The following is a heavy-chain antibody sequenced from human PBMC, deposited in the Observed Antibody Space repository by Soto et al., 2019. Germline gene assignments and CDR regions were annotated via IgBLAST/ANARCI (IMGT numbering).Heavy chain of an antibody. CDR3: ARLNRYGSGSYYKSPDY. D-gene: IGHD3-10*01. J-gene: IGHJ4*02. CDR1: GYSFTSYW. Sequence: PGESLKISCKGSGYSFTSYWIGWVRQMPGKSFVWIGFFFPVDFDTSYSPSFQGQVTISADKSISTAYLQWSSLKAPDTAMFYCARLNRYGSGSYYKSPDYWGQGTLVTVSS. V-gene: IGHV5-51*01. CDR2: FFPVDFDT.